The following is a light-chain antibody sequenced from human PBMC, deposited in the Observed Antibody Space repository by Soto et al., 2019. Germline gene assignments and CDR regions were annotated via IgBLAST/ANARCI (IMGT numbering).Light chain of an antibody. CDR2: GAS. Sequence: TLSVSPGERATLSCRASQSVSSNLAWYQQKPGQAPGLLIYGASTRATGIPARFSGSGSGTEFTLTISSLQSEDFAVYYCQQYKNGTRTFGQGVKLDI. CDR1: QSVSSN. J-gene: IGKJ3*01. V-gene: IGKV3-15*01. CDR3: QQYKNGTRT.